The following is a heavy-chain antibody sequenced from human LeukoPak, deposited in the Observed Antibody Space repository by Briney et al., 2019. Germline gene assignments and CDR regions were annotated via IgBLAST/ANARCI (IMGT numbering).Heavy chain of an antibody. CDR3: ARGHRYCTNGVCYEDY. D-gene: IGHD2-8*01. V-gene: IGHV3-11*01. J-gene: IGHJ4*02. Sequence: GGTLRLSCAASGFTFSDYYMSWIRQAPGKGLEWVSYISSSGSTIYYADSVKGRFTISRDNAKNSLYLQMNSLRAEDTAVYYCARGHRYCTNGVCYEDYWGQGTLVTVSS. CDR1: GFTFSDYY. CDR2: ISSSGSTI.